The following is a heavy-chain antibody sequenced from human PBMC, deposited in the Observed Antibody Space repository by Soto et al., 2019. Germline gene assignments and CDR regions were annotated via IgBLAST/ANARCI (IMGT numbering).Heavy chain of an antibody. CDR3: AKAATSGIHYFDY. D-gene: IGHD1-20*01. J-gene: IGHJ4*02. CDR2: VYYSGST. V-gene: IGHV4-59*02. Sequence: PSETLSLTCTVTGDSVNSYYWSWMRHPPGKGLECMGYVYYSGSTNYNPSLKSRVTISVDTSKNQISLRLKSVTAADTAVYYCAKAATSGIHYFDYWGQGSLVTVSS. CDR1: GDSVNSYY.